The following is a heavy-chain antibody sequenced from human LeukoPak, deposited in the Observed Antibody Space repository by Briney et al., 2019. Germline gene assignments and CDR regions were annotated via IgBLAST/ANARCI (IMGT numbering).Heavy chain of an antibody. Sequence: SETLSLTCAVYGGSFSGYYWSWIRQPPGKGLEWIGEINHSGSTNYNPSLKNRVTISVDTSKNQFSLKLSSVTAADTAVYYCARRGIAAAGTYYYYGMDVWGQGTTVTVSS. V-gene: IGHV4-34*01. CDR2: INHSGST. CDR1: GGSFSGYY. J-gene: IGHJ6*02. CDR3: ARRGIAAAGTYYYYGMDV. D-gene: IGHD6-13*01.